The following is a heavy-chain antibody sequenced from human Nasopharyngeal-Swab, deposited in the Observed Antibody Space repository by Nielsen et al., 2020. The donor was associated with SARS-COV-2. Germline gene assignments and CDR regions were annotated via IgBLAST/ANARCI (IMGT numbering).Heavy chain of an antibody. V-gene: IGHV1-46*01. CDR3: ARDYDFWSGYYTGGAFDI. CDR2: INPSGGST. J-gene: IGHJ3*02. Sequence: WVRQAPGQGLEWMGIINPSGGSTSYAQKFQGRVTMTRDTSTSTVYMELSSLRSEGTAVYYCARDYDFWSGYYTGGAFDIWGQGTMVTVSS. D-gene: IGHD3-3*01.